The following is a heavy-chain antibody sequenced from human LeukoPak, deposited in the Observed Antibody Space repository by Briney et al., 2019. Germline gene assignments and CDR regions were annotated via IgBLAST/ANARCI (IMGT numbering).Heavy chain of an antibody. J-gene: IGHJ4*02. CDR1: GGSISSYY. D-gene: IGHD3-9*01. V-gene: IGHV4-4*07. CDR2: IYTSGST. CDR3: ARLGRASHYDILTGYYFFDY. Sequence: SETLSLTCTVSGGSISSYYWSWIRQPAGKGLEWIGRIYTSGSTNYNPSLKSRVTMSVDTSKNQFSLKLSSVTAADTAVYYCARLGRASHYDILTGYYFFDYWGQGTLVTVSS.